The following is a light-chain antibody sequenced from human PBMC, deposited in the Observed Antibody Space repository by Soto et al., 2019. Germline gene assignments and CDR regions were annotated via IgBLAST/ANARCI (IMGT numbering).Light chain of an antibody. CDR2: DAS. J-gene: IGKJ3*01. CDR1: QSISSY. V-gene: IGKV3-11*01. CDR3: QQRSNWAT. Sequence: EVVLTQSPDTLSLPPGERATLSCRASQSISSYLAWYQQKPGQAPRLLIYDASSRATGIPARFSGSGSVTDFTLTISSLEPEDFAVYYCQQRSNWATFGPGTKVDIK.